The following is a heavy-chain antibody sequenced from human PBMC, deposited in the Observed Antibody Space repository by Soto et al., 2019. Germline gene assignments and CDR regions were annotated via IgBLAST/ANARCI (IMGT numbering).Heavy chain of an antibody. CDR2: ISAYNGNT. J-gene: IGHJ5*02. Sequence: ASVKVSCKASGYTFTSYGISWVRQAPGQGLEWMGWISAYNGNTNYAQKLQGRVTMTTDTSTSTAYMELRSLRSDDTAVYYCARLHLYRSGWYWFDPWGQGTLVTVSS. CDR3: ARLHLYRSGWYWFDP. CDR1: GYTFTSYG. V-gene: IGHV1-18*01. D-gene: IGHD6-19*01.